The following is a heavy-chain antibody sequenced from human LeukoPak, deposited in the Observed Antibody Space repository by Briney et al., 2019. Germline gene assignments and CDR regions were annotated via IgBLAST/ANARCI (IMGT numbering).Heavy chain of an antibody. D-gene: IGHD2-15*01. CDR3: ARSYCSGGSCYLGY. Sequence: GGSLRLSCAASGFTFSSYEMNWVRQAPGKGLEWVSYISSSGSTIYYADSVKGRFTVSRDNAKNSLYLQMNSLRAEDTAVYYCARSYCSGGSCYLGYWGQGTLVTVSS. J-gene: IGHJ4*02. CDR1: GFTFSSYE. V-gene: IGHV3-48*03. CDR2: ISSSGSTI.